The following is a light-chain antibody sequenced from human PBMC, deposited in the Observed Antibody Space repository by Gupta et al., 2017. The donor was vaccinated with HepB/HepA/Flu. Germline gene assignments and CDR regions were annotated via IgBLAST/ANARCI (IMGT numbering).Light chain of an antibody. CDR3: QQYGSSPLYT. Sequence: ENVLTQSPATLSLSPGERVTLSCRASQSLNSNYLAWYQQKPGQAPRLLIYGASIRATGISDRFSGSGSGTDFTLTISRLEPEDFAMYYCQQYGSSPLYTFGQGTKLQIK. V-gene: IGKV3-20*01. J-gene: IGKJ2*01. CDR1: QSLNSNY. CDR2: GAS.